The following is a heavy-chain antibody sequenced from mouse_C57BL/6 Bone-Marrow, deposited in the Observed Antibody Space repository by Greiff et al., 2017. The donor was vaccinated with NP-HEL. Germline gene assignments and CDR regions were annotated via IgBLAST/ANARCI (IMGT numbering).Heavy chain of an antibody. Sequence: VQLKESGPGLVKPSQSLSLTCSVTGYSITSGYYWNWIRQFPGNKLEWMGYISYDGSNNYNPSLKNRISITRDTSKNQFFLKLNSVTTEDTATYYCAREDYYGNYVYYAMDYWGQGTSVTVSS. CDR2: ISYDGSN. V-gene: IGHV3-6*01. CDR1: GYSITSGYY. J-gene: IGHJ4*01. CDR3: AREDYYGNYVYYAMDY. D-gene: IGHD2-1*01.